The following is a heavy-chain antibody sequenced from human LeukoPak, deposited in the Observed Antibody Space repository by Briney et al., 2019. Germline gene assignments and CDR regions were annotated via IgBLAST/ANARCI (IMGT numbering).Heavy chain of an antibody. CDR1: GFTVSSNY. V-gene: IGHV3-66*01. CDR3: ASGAQTIEDSSGYRSIGDAFDI. D-gene: IGHD3-22*01. CDR2: IYSGGST. Sequence: GGSLRLSCAASGFTVSSNYMSWVRQAPGKGLEWVSVIYSGGSTYYADSVKGRFTISRDNSKNTLYLQMNSLRAEDTAVYYCASGAQTIEDSSGYRSIGDAFDIWGQGTMVTVSS. J-gene: IGHJ3*02.